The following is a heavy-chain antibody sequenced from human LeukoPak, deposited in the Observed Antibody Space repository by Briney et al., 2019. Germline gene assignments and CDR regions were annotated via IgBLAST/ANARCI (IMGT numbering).Heavy chain of an antibody. CDR2: MNPNSSKT. V-gene: IGHV1-8*03. J-gene: IGHJ4*02. CDR1: GYTFTNYD. CDR3: VREGLDY. Sequence: GASVKVSCKASGYTFTNYDINWGRQATGQGLEWIGLMNPNSSKTVYAQKLQGRVTITTDTSITTAYMELSKLKSEDTAVYYCVREGLDYWGQGTLVTVS.